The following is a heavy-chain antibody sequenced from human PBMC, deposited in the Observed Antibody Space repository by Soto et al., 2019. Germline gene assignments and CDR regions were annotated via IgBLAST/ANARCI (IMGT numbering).Heavy chain of an antibody. V-gene: IGHV3-72*01. Sequence: VHLVESGGGLFQPGGSLRLSCAVSGFTFIDHYMYWVRQAPGKGLEWLGRSRNKANGYTTIYAASVKDRFTISRDDSTDSLVLQMNSLKTEDTAVYHCARVRTTGAYDLDYWGQGTLITVSS. CDR1: GFTFIDHY. J-gene: IGHJ4*02. D-gene: IGHD4-17*01. CDR2: SRNKANGYTT. CDR3: ARVRTTGAYDLDY.